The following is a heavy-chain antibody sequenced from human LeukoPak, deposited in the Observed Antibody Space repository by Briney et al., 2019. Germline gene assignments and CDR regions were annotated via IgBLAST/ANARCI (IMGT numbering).Heavy chain of an antibody. CDR2: INPNSCCT. CDR3: ARVVSSSWYYFDY. CDR1: VYTLTGYY. J-gene: IGHJ4*02. Sequence: SSVKVSCKASVYTLTGYYMHWVRHAPGHGLEWMGWINPNSCCTNYAQKFQGRVTMTRDTSISTAYMELSRLRSDDTAVYYCARVVSSSWYYFDYWGQGTLVTVSS. D-gene: IGHD6-13*01. V-gene: IGHV1-2*02.